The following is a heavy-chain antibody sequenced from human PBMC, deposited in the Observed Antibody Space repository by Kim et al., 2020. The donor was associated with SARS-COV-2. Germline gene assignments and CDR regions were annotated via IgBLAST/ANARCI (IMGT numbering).Heavy chain of an antibody. Sequence: AQGFTGRFVVSLDTSVSTAYLQISSLKAEDTAVYYCARGSGSPGSYGLDVWGQGTTVTVSS. J-gene: IGHJ6*02. D-gene: IGHD1-26*01. V-gene: IGHV7-4-1*02. CDR3: ARGSGSPGSYGLDV.